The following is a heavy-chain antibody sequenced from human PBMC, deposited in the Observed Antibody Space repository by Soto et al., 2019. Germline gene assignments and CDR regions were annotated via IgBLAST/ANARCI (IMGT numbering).Heavy chain of an antibody. CDR3: ARGDFLAALHGMDV. CDR2: IYYSGST. J-gene: IGHJ6*02. D-gene: IGHD6-6*01. Sequence: PSETLSLTCTVSGGSISSGDYYWSWIRQPPGKGLEWIGYIYYSGSTYYNPSLKSRVTISVDTSKNQFSLKLSSVTAADTAVYYCARGDFLAALHGMDVWGQGTTVT. CDR1: GGSISSGDYY. V-gene: IGHV4-30-4*01.